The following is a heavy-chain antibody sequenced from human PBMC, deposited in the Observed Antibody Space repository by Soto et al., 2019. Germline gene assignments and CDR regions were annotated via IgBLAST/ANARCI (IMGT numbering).Heavy chain of an antibody. J-gene: IGHJ4*02. D-gene: IGHD5-18*01. CDR3: ARAPRRGYSYGPLV. V-gene: IGHV4-39*01. CDR1: GGSISSSSYY. CDR2: IYYSGST. Sequence: SETLSLTCTVSGGSISSSSYYWGWIRQPPGKGLEWIGSIYYSGSTYYNPSLKSRVTISVDTSKNQFSLKLSSVTAADTAVYYCARAPRRGYSYGPLVWGQGTLVTVSS.